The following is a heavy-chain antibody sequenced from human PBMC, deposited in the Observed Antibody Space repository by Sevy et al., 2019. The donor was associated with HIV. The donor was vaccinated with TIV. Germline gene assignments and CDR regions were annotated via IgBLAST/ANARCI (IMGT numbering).Heavy chain of an antibody. D-gene: IGHD2-8*01. J-gene: IGHJ4*01. Sequence: GGSLRLSCAASGFTFDDYAMHWVRQAPGKGLEWVSGISWNSASIDYADSVKGRFTISRDNAKNSLYLQMKSLRAEDTALYYCARDRDDGYCTNGVCINFDNWGQGTLVTVSS. CDR2: ISWNSASI. V-gene: IGHV3-9*01. CDR3: ARDRDDGYCTNGVCINFDN. CDR1: GFTFDDYA.